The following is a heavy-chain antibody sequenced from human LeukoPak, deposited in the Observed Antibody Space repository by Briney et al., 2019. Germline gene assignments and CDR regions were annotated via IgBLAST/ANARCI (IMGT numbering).Heavy chain of an antibody. J-gene: IGHJ3*02. D-gene: IGHD3-22*01. Sequence: GGPLRLSCAASGFTVSSNYMSWVRQAPGKGLEWVSVIYSGGSTYYADSVKGRFTISRDNSKNTLYLQMNSLRAEDTAVYYCARDYYDDAFDIWGQGTMVTVSS. CDR3: ARDYYDDAFDI. V-gene: IGHV3-66*02. CDR1: GFTVSSNY. CDR2: IYSGGST.